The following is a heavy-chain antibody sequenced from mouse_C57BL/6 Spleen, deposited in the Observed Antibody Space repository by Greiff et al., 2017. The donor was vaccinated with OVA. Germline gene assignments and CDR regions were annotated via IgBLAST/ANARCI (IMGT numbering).Heavy chain of an antibody. CDR2: IDPETGGT. Sequence: QVQLQQSGAELVRPGASVTLSCKASGYTFTDYEMHWVKQTPVHGLEWIGAIDPETGGTAYNQKFKGKAILTADKSSSTAYMELRSLTSEDSAVYYCTRSEEITTVVAPMDYWGQGTSVTVSS. CDR1: GYTFTDYE. D-gene: IGHD1-1*01. V-gene: IGHV1-15*01. J-gene: IGHJ4*01. CDR3: TRSEEITTVVAPMDY.